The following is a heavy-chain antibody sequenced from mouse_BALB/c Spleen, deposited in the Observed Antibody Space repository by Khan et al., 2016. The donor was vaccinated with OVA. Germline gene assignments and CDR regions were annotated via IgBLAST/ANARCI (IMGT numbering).Heavy chain of an antibody. V-gene: IGHV9-3-1*01. CDR3: ARVGYSGTMDY. J-gene: IGHJ4*01. D-gene: IGHD4-1*01. CDR1: GYTFTKNG. Sequence: QIQLVQSGPELKKPGETVKISCKASGYTFTKNGMSWVKQAPGKGLKWMGWINTYTGEPTYVDDFKGRFAFSLETSASTAYLQINNLKNEDTATYFCARVGYSGTMDYWGQGTSVTVSS. CDR2: INTYTGEP.